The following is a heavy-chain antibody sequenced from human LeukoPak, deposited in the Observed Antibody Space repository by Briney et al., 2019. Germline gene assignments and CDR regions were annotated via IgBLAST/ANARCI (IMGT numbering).Heavy chain of an antibody. D-gene: IGHD5-24*01. CDR2: IYYSGST. CDR3: ARDGGGEGYNSYYYYMDV. Sequence: PSETLSLTCTVSGGSISTYFWSWIRQPPGKGLEWIGYIYYSGSTNYNPSLKSRVTISLDTSKNQFSLKLSSVTAADTAMYYCARDGGGEGYNSYYYYMDVWGKGTTVTISS. J-gene: IGHJ6*03. V-gene: IGHV4-59*01. CDR1: GGSISTYF.